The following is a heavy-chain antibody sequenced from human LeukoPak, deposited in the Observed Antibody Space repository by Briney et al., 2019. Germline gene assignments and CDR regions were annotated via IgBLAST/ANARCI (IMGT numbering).Heavy chain of an antibody. D-gene: IGHD2-2*01. V-gene: IGHV1-8*01. Sequence: ASVKVSCKASGYTFTSYDINWVRQATGQGLEWMGWMNPNSGNTGYAQKFQGRVTMTRSTSISTAYMELRSLRSDDTAVYYCARDHEYCSSTSCYAKYYGSPYFDYWGQGTLVTVSS. CDR1: GYTFTSYD. J-gene: IGHJ4*02. CDR2: MNPNSGNT. CDR3: ARDHEYCSSTSCYAKYYGSPYFDY.